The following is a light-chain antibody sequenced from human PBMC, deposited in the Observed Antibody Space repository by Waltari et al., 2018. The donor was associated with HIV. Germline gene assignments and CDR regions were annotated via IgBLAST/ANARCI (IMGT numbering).Light chain of an antibody. CDR2: EVS. CDR1: SSDIGAYDS. Sequence: QSALTQPPSASGSLGQSVTISCTGSSSDIGAYDSVSCFQQHPNNAPKLLLYEVSKRPSGVPDRFSGSRSGETAFLSVSGLQPDDTAAYFCSSYGDNIRVLFGGGTNLTVL. V-gene: IGLV2-8*01. CDR3: SSYGDNIRVL. J-gene: IGLJ2*01.